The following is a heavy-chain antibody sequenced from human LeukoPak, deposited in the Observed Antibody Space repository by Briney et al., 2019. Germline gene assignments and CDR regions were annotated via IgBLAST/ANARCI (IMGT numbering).Heavy chain of an antibody. CDR3: AKAPVTSCRGAFCYPFDS. V-gene: IGHV3-23*01. CDR2: TSSSDAGK. Sequence: GGSLRLSCAASGFTFSRYWMSWVRRAPGKGLEWVSATSSSDAGKYYADSVRGRFTISRDNSRNTMYLQMNSLRVEDAAVYYCAKAPVTSCRGAFCYPFDSWGQGTLVTVSS. D-gene: IGHD2-15*01. J-gene: IGHJ4*02. CDR1: GFTFSRYW.